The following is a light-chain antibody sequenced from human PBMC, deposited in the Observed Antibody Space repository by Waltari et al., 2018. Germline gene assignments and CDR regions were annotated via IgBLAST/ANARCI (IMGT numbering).Light chain of an antibody. V-gene: IGLV2-14*03. Sequence: QSALTQPASVSGSPGQSITISCTGSDVGGSNYVPWSQHHPRKAPQVMIYDVTDRPSGVSNRFSGSKSGDTASLTISGLQAEDEADYYCASWTDSDTLKLLFGGGTKLTVL. CDR2: DVT. CDR3: ASWTDSDTLKLL. J-gene: IGLJ2*01. CDR1: SDVGGSNY.